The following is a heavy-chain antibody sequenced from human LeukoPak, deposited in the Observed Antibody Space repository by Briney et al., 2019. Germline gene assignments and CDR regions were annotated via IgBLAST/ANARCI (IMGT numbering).Heavy chain of an antibody. D-gene: IGHD3-10*01. CDR2: ISFSGTTE. Sequence: GGSLRLSCEASGLLFSSYGFYWVRQAPGKGLEWVAYISFSGTTEDYADSLEGRFTISRDNSESKVYLQMSSLRSEDTAVYYCARGWFGLDPWGQGTQVIVSS. J-gene: IGHJ5*02. V-gene: IGHV3-30*03. CDR3: ARGWFGLDP. CDR1: GLLFSSYG.